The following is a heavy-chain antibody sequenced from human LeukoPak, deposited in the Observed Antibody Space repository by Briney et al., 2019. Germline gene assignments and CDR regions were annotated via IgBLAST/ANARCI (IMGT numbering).Heavy chain of an antibody. CDR2: IYSSGSS. V-gene: IGHV4-4*07. Sequence: WIRQPAGKGLEWIGRIYSSGSSNYNPSLKSRVAMSVDTSKNHFSLKLSSVTAADTAVYYCARGALLWFGELSYGAFDIWGQGTMVTVSS. CDR3: ARGALLWFGELSYGAFDI. J-gene: IGHJ3*02. D-gene: IGHD3-10*01.